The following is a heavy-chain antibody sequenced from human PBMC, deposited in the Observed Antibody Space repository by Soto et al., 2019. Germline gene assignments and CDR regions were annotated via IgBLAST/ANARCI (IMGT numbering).Heavy chain of an antibody. Sequence: QVQLQESGPGLLKPSETLSLTCTISGASTGGYYWSWIRQSPGRGLEWIGYVFSRGSTNYSPSLQSRVAISIDTSKRQFFLKLTSVTAADTAVYYCARHWWSSGSYLVFDSWGQGTQVTVSS. V-gene: IGHV4-59*08. CDR1: GASTGGYY. CDR3: ARHWWSSGSYLVFDS. J-gene: IGHJ4*02. D-gene: IGHD6-19*01. CDR2: VFSRGST.